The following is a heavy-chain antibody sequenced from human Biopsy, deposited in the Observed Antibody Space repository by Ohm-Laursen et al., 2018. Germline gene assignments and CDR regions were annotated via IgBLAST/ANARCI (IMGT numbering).Heavy chain of an antibody. CDR3: ARATNSTGWPYYYFYGMDV. D-gene: IGHD2/OR15-2a*01. J-gene: IGHJ6*02. CDR1: GGSISSDY. Sequence: SQTLSLTCTVSGGSISSDYWSWIRQTPGKGLEWIGYIYYSGSTNYNTYLKSRVTISVDTSKNQFSLRLNSVTAADTAVYYCARATNSTGWPYYYFYGMDVWGQGTTVTVSS. V-gene: IGHV4-59*01. CDR2: IYYSGST.